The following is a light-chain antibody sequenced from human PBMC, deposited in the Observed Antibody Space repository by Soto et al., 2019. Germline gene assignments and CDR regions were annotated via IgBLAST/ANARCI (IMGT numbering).Light chain of an antibody. J-gene: IGLJ2*01. V-gene: IGLV1-36*01. Sequence: QSVLTQPPSVSEAPRQRVTISCSGSSSNIGSNVVSWYQQFPGKAPKLLIYYDDLLPSGVSDRFSGSKSGTSASLPISGLQSDDEADYYCAAWDDSLNGLVFGGGTKLTVL. CDR3: AAWDDSLNGLV. CDR1: SSNIGSNV. CDR2: YDD.